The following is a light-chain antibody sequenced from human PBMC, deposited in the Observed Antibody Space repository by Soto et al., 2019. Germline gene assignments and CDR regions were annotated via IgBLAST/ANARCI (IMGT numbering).Light chain of an antibody. CDR2: DVT. Sequence: QSALTQPASVSGSPGQSITISCTGTSSDVGGYNYVSWYQQHPGKVPKLMIYDVTNRPSGVSNRFSGSKSGNTASLTISGLQAEDEGDYYCSSYTTSTTVVFGGGTSSPS. V-gene: IGLV2-14*01. CDR3: SSYTTSTTVV. CDR1: SSDVGGYNY. J-gene: IGLJ2*01.